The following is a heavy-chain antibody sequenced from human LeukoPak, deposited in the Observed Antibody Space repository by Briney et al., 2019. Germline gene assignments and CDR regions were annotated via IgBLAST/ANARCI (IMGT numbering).Heavy chain of an antibody. D-gene: IGHD5-12*01. CDR2: IHYSGST. V-gene: IGHV4-59*01. Sequence: SATLSLTCTVSGGSISSYYWSWIRQPPGKGLEWIGYIHYSGSTHYNPSLKSRVTISVDTSKNQVSLKLRSVTAADTAVYYCARTTEGYAGGPGYSYYYYMDVWGKGTTVTISS. J-gene: IGHJ6*03. CDR1: GGSISSYY. CDR3: ARTTEGYAGGPGYSYYYYMDV.